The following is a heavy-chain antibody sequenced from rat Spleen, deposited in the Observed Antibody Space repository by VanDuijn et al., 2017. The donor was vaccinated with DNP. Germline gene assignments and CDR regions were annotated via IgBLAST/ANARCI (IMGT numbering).Heavy chain of an antibody. CDR3: ARRGYYGYNRYAMDA. CDR1: GFTFSNYD. Sequence: EVKLLDSGGGLVQPGGSLKLSCAASGFTFSNYDMAWVRQAPTKGLEWVASISTSGGSTYYRDSVKGRFTVSRDNAKSTLYLQMDSLRSEDTATYYRARRGYYGYNRYAMDAWGQGTSVTVSS. D-gene: IGHD1-9*01. V-gene: IGHV5S23*01. CDR2: ISTSGGST. J-gene: IGHJ4*01.